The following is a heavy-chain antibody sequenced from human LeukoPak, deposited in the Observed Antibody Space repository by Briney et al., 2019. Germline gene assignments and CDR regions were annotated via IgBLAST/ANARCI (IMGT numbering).Heavy chain of an antibody. CDR3: AKDPYGTRYFDY. CDR1: GFTFSSYA. Sequence: PGGSLRLSCGGSGFTFSSYAMSWVRQAPGKGLEWVSAISGSGTDTFYANSVKGRFTISRDNPKNTLYLQMNSLRAEDTAVYYCAKDPYGTRYFDYWGQGTLVTVSS. J-gene: IGHJ4*02. CDR2: ISGSGTDT. V-gene: IGHV3-23*01. D-gene: IGHD2-2*01.